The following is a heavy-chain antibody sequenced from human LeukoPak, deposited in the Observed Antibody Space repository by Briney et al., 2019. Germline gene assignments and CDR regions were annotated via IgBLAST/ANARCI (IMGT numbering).Heavy chain of an antibody. CDR2: IYYSGST. Sequence: SETLSLTCTVSGGSISSYYWSWIRQPPGKGLEWIGYIYYSGSTNYNPSLKSRVTISVDTSKNQFSLKLSSVTAADTAVYYCARAQKIITIFGVVSDYFDYWGQGTLVTVSS. D-gene: IGHD3-3*01. V-gene: IGHV4-59*01. CDR3: ARAQKIITIFGVVSDYFDY. CDR1: GGSISSYY. J-gene: IGHJ4*02.